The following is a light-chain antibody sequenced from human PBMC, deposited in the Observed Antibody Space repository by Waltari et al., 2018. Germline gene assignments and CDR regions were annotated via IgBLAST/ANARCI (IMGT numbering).Light chain of an antibody. CDR3: QQYYTTPYT. CDR1: QSVLYSANNKNY. J-gene: IGKJ2*01. Sequence: DIVITQSPDSLAMSLGERATITCNSSQSVLYSANNKNYLAWYQQKPGQPPNLLIYWASTRESGVPDRFSGSGSGTDFTLTISSLQAEDVAVYYCQQYYTTPYTFGQGTKLEIK. CDR2: WAS. V-gene: IGKV4-1*01.